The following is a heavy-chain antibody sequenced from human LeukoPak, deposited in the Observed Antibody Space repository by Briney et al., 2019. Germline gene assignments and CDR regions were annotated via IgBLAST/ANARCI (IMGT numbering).Heavy chain of an antibody. Sequence: SETLSLTCTVSGGSISSGTYYWSWIRQPAGKGLEWIGRIYTSGSTNYNPSLKSRVTMSVDTSKNQFSLKLSSVTAADTAVYYCARGLSGYYSLDYWGQGTLVTVSS. D-gene: IGHD3-22*01. CDR2: IYTSGST. V-gene: IGHV4-61*02. J-gene: IGHJ4*02. CDR1: GGSISSGTYY. CDR3: ARGLSGYYSLDY.